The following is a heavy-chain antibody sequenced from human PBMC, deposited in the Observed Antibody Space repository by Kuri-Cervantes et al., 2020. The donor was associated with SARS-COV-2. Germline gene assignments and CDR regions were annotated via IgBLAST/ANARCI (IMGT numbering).Heavy chain of an antibody. J-gene: IGHJ2*01. V-gene: IGHV3-21*01. CDR3: ASGQGYCSGGSCYGSYWYFDL. CDR2: ISSSSSYI. Sequence: ETLSLTCAASGFTFSSYSMNWVRQAPGKGLEWVSSISSSSSYIYYADSVKGRFTISRDNAKNSLYLQMNSLRAEDTAVYYCASGQGYCSGGSCYGSYWYFDLWGRGTLVTDSS. CDR1: GFTFSSYS. D-gene: IGHD2-15*01.